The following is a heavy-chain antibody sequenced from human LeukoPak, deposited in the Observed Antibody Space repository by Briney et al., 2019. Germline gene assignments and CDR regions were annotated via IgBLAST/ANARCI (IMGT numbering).Heavy chain of an antibody. CDR2: IKQDGSEK. J-gene: IGHJ4*02. CDR1: GFTFSSYW. CDR3: AKDAAAGTGYFDY. V-gene: IGHV3-7*03. D-gene: IGHD6-13*01. Sequence: GGSLRLSCAASGFTFSSYWMSWVRQAPGKGLEWVANIKQDGSEKYYVDSVKGRFTISRDNSKNSLYLQMNSLRTEDTALYYCAKDAAAGTGYFDYWGQGTLVTVSS.